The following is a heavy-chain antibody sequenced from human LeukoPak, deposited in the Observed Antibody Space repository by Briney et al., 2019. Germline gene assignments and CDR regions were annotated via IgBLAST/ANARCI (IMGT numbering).Heavy chain of an antibody. CDR1: GGSISSNSHY. CDR2: IYYSGST. Sequence: PSETLSLTCTVSGGSISSNSHYWGWIRQPPGKGLEWIGNIYYSGSTYYNPSLKGRVTISIDTSKSQFSLKLTSVTAADTAVYYCARNLYYDFWSGFLLHFDYWGQGTLVTVSS. J-gene: IGHJ4*02. CDR3: ARNLYYDFWSGFLLHFDY. V-gene: IGHV4-39*01. D-gene: IGHD3-3*01.